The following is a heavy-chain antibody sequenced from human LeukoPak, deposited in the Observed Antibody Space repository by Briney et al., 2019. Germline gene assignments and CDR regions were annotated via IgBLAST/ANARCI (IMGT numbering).Heavy chain of an antibody. Sequence: GSLRLSCTASGFTLGDYAMSWFRQAPGKGLEGVGFIRSKAYGGTTEYAASVKVRFTISRDDSKSIAYLQMNSLKTEDTAVYYCSRDRAFAFDIWGQGTMVTVSS. V-gene: IGHV3-49*03. CDR3: SRDRAFAFDI. CDR1: GFTLGDYA. J-gene: IGHJ3*02. CDR2: IRSKAYGGTT. D-gene: IGHD3-10*01.